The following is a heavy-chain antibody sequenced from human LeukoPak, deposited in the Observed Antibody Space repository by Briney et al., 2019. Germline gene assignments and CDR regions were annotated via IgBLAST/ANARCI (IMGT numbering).Heavy chain of an antibody. CDR2: IWYDGSNK. CDR1: GSTFSSYG. J-gene: IGHJ6*02. Sequence: GGSLRLSCAASGSTFSSYGMHWVRQAPGKGLEWVAVIWYDGSNKYYADSVKGRFTISRDNSKNTLYLQMNSLRAEDTAVYYCARDDYGGNSVYYYYGMDVWGQGTTVTVSS. D-gene: IGHD4-23*01. CDR3: ARDDYGGNSVYYYYGMDV. V-gene: IGHV3-33*01.